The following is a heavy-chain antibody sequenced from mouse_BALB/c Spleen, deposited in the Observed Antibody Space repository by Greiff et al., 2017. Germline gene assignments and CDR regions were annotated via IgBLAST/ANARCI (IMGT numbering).Heavy chain of an antibody. D-gene: IGHD1-1*01. CDR1: GYSITSGYY. J-gene: IGHJ3*01. CDR2: ISYDGSN. Sequence: EVQLQESGPGLVKPSQSLSLTCSVTGYSITSGYYWNWLRQFPGNKLEWMGYISYDGSNNYNPSLKDRISITRDTSKNQFFLKLNSVTTEDTATYYCARDGSFAYWGQGTLVTVSA. V-gene: IGHV3-6*02. CDR3: ARDGSFAY.